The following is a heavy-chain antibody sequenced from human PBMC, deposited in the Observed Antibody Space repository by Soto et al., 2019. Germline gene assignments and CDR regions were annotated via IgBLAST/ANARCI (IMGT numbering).Heavy chain of an antibody. CDR2: IYHSGST. CDR1: GGSISSGGYS. V-gene: IGHV4-30-2*01. D-gene: IGHD4-17*01. Sequence: QLQLQESGSGLVKPSQTLSLTCAVSGGSISSGGYSWSWIRQPPGKGLEWIGYIYHSGSTYYNPSLKSRVTISLDRSRKQFSLKLSSVTAAETAVYYCARGMTTVTTLDYWGQGTLVTVSS. CDR3: ARGMTTVTTLDY. J-gene: IGHJ4*02.